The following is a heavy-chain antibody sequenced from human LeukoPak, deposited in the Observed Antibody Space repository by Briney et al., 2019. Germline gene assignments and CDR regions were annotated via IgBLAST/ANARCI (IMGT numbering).Heavy chain of an antibody. Sequence: PSETLSLTCTVSGDFITAYYWSWIRQPPGKGLEWIGYVYFSGSTEYNPSLRSRVTISLEMSKHQFSLKLSSVTAADTPIYYCARGGLAPGGGGTFDFWGQGTLVTASS. J-gene: IGHJ4*02. V-gene: IGHV4-59*08. CDR2: VYFSGST. CDR1: GDFITAYY. D-gene: IGHD1-1*01. CDR3: ARGGLAPGGGGTFDF.